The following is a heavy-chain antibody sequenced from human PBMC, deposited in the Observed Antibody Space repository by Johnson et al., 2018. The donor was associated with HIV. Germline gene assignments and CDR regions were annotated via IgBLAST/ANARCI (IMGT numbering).Heavy chain of an antibody. J-gene: IGHJ3*02. CDR2: ISYDGSNK. CDR3: ARGGVGDVFDI. D-gene: IGHD1-26*01. Sequence: QVQLVESGGGVVQPGRSLRLSCAASGFTFSTYAMHWVRQAPGKGLEWVAAISYDGSNKYYADSVKGRFTISRDNSKNTVYLRMNTLRAEDTAVYYCARGGVGDVFDIWGQGTMVTVSS. V-gene: IGHV3-30*04. CDR1: GFTFSTYA.